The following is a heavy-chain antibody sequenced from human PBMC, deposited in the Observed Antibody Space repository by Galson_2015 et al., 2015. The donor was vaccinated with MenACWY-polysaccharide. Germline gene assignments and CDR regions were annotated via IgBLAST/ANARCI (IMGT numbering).Heavy chain of an antibody. J-gene: IGHJ5*02. CDR1: GFTFSSYW. Sequence: SLRLSCAASGFTFSSYWMHWVRQAPGKGLEWVAVIWYDGSNKYYADSVNGRFTISRDNSKNTLYLQMNSLRAEDTAMYYCVRDVGGIAAAGTKGWFDPWGQGILVTVSS. CDR2: IWYDGSNK. D-gene: IGHD6-25*01. V-gene: IGHV3-33*08. CDR3: VRDVGGIAAAGTKGWFDP.